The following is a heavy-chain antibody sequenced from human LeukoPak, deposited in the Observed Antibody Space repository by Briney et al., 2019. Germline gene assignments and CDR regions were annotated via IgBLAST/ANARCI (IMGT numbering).Heavy chain of an antibody. J-gene: IGHJ6*03. V-gene: IGHV3-23*01. CDR3: AKSVTYGGNQAYYYYYYMDA. CDR1: GFTFSSYA. D-gene: IGHD4-23*01. CDR2: ISGSGGST. Sequence: GGSLRLSCAASGFTFSSYAMSWVRQAPGKGLEWVSAISGSGGSTYYADSVKGRFTISRDNSKNTLYLQMNSLRAEDTAVYYCAKSVTYGGNQAYYYYYYMDAWGKGTTVTVSS.